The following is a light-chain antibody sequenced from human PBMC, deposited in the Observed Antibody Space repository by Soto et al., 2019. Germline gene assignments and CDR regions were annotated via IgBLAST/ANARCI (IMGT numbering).Light chain of an antibody. V-gene: IGKV3-20*01. CDR2: GAS. J-gene: IGKJ1*01. CDR3: QQYGGSPRT. CDR1: QSVGGTF. Sequence: EIVLAQSPGTLSLSPLEGASPXGRTSQSVGGTFLAWYQQKGGQAPRLLIHGASNRATGIPDRFSGSGSGTDFTLTISRLEPEDFAVYYCQQYGGSPRTFGQGTKVDIK.